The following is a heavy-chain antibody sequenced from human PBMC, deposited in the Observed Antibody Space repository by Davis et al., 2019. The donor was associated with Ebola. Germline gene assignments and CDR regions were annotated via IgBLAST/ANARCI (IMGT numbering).Heavy chain of an antibody. CDR1: GFTFSSYA. CDR2: ISYDGSNK. Sequence: GESLKISCAASGFTFSSYAMSWVRQAPGKGLEWVAVISYDGSNKYYADSVKGRFTISRDNSKNTLYLQMNSLRAEDTAVYYCARAAVRFGDNNWFDPWGQGTLVTVSS. J-gene: IGHJ5*02. V-gene: IGHV3-30*03. CDR3: ARAAVRFGDNNWFDP. D-gene: IGHD3-10*01.